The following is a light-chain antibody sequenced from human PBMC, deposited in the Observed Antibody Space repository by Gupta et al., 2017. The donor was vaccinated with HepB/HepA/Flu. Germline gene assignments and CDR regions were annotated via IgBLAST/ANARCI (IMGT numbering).Light chain of an antibody. CDR3: QHYGTSRT. CDR2: VAS. J-gene: IGKJ1*01. Sequence: EIVLTQSPGTLSLSPGERATLSCRASQSLVSSYLAWYQRKPGQAPRLLIYVASSRAPGIPARFSGRGDGTDFTLTISIVENEDCAVYYGQHYGTSRTFGQWTKVEIK. CDR1: QSLVSSY. V-gene: IGKV3-20*01.